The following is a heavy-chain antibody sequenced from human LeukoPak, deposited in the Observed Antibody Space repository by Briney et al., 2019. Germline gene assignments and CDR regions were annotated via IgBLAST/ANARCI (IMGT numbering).Heavy chain of an antibody. J-gene: IGHJ3*02. CDR1: GGSISSSSYY. CDR3: AREPLPGLTRNDAFDI. V-gene: IGHV4-39*02. D-gene: IGHD1-1*01. CDR2: IYYSGST. Sequence: SETLSLTCTVSGGSISSSSYYWGWIRQPPGKGLECIGSIYYSGSTYYNPSLKSRVTISVDTSKNQFSLKLSSVTAADTAVYYCAREPLPGLTRNDAFDIWGQGTMVTVSS.